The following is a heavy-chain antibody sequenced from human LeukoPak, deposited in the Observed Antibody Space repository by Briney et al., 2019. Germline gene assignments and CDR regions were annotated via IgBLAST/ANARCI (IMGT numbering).Heavy chain of an antibody. J-gene: IGHJ4*02. CDR1: GGSVSSGSHY. D-gene: IGHD3-22*01. V-gene: IGHV4-61*01. Sequence: SETLSLTCTVSGGSVSSGSHYWSWIRQPPGKGLEWIGYIYFSGSTNYNPSLKSRVTISIDTSKNQFSLKLSSVTAADTAVYYCARNGGYYVYWGQGTLVTVSS. CDR2: IYFSGST. CDR3: ARNGGYYVY.